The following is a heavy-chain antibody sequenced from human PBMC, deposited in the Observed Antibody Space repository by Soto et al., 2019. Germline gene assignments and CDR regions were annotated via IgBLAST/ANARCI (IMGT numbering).Heavy chain of an antibody. J-gene: IGHJ6*03. CDR3: ATLIAARRDYYYYMDV. CDR2: ISGSGGST. V-gene: IGHV3-23*01. CDR1: GFTFSSYA. Sequence: GGSLRLSCAASGFTFSSYAMSWVRQAPGKGLEWVSAISGSGGSTYYADSVKGRFTISRDNSKNTLYLQMNSLRAEDTAVYYCATLIAARRDYYYYMDVWGKGTTVTVSS. D-gene: IGHD6-6*01.